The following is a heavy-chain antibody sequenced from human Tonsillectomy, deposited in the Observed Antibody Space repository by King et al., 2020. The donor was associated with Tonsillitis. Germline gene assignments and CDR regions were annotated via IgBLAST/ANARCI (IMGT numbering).Heavy chain of an antibody. D-gene: IGHD2-15*01. J-gene: IGHJ4*02. Sequence: VPLLASWVVLVPPWVSLRLSFAASGFTFHSYSMRWVRQSPWPGLEWVSTISDSGGSTYYADSVKGRFTISRDNSQNTLYLPLNSLRAEDTARDSGAKERGEDMRGEEGRGDDWGQGTRGT. CDR2: ISDSGGST. V-gene: IGHV3-23*01. CDR1: GFTFHSYS. CDR3: AKERGEDMRGEEGRGDD.